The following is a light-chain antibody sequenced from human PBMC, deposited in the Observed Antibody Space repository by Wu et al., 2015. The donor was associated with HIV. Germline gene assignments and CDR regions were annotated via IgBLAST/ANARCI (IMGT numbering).Light chain of an antibody. CDR2: DAS. V-gene: IGKV3-15*01. CDR1: QSISSN. CDR3: QQYNNWPPGIT. Sequence: EIVMTQPPATLSVSPGERATLSCRASQSISSNLAWYQQKPGQAPRLFIYDASIRATGIPARFSGSGSGTNFTLTIGSLQPEDFAVYYCQQYNNWPPGITFGPGTKVDIK. J-gene: IGKJ3*01.